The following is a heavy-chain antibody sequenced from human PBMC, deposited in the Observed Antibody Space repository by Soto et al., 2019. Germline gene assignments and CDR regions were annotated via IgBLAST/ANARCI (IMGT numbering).Heavy chain of an antibody. CDR1: GGSISSGDYY. J-gene: IGHJ6*02. D-gene: IGHD3-22*01. V-gene: IGHV4-30-4*01. Sequence: SETLSLTCTVSGGSISSGDYYWSWIRQPPGKGLEWIGYIYYSGSTYYNPSLKSRVTISVDTSKNQFSLKLSSVTAADTAVYYCAREVTTTTYGMDVWGQGTTVTVSS. CDR3: AREVTTTTYGMDV. CDR2: IYYSGST.